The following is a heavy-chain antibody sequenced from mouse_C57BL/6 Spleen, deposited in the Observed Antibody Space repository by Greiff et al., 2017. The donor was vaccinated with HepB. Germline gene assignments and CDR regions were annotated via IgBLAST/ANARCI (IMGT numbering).Heavy chain of an antibody. CDR3: ARGNDGSWFAY. J-gene: IGHJ3*01. D-gene: IGHD2-3*01. CDR2: IHPNSGST. CDR1: GYTFTSYW. V-gene: IGHV1-64*01. Sequence: QVQLQQPGAELVKPGASVKLSCKASGYTFTSYWMHWVKQRPGQGLEWIGMIHPNSGSTNYNEKFKSKATLTVDKSSSTAYMSLSSLPSEDSAVYYCARGNDGSWFAYWGQGTLVTVSA.